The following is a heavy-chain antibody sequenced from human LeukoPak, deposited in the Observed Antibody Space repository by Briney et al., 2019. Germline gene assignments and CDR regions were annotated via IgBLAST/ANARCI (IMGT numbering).Heavy chain of an antibody. CDR1: GGTFSSYA. V-gene: IGHV1-69*13. CDR3: ARTPDTAMVTLGYYFDY. J-gene: IGHJ4*02. D-gene: IGHD5-18*01. Sequence: ASVTVSRKASGGTFSSYAISWVRQAPGQGLEWMGGIIPIFGTANYAQKFQGRVTITADESTSTAYMELSSLRSEDTAVYYCARTPDTAMVTLGYYFDYWGQGTLVTVSS. CDR2: IIPIFGTA.